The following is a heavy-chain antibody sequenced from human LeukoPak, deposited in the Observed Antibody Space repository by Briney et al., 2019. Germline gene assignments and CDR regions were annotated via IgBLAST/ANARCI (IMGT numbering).Heavy chain of an antibody. CDR1: GGSFSGYY. J-gene: IGHJ1*01. V-gene: IGHV4-34*01. CDR2: INHSGST. D-gene: IGHD2-2*01. Sequence: SETLSLTCAVYGGSFSGYYWSWIRQPPGKGLEWIGEINHSGSTNYNPSLKSRVTISVDTSKNQFSLKLSSATAADTAVYYCARGPYNIVVVPAAKTTSDYFQHWGQGTLVTVSS. CDR3: ARGPYNIVVVPAAKTTSDYFQH.